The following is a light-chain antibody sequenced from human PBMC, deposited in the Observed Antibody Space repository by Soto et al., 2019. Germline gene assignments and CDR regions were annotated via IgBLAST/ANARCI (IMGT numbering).Light chain of an antibody. CDR2: EVN. Sequence: QSALAQPASVSGSPGQSITFSCTGTSSDIGVYNYVSWYQQHPGKAPKLMIYEVNNRPSGVSNRFSGSKSGNTASLTISGLQSEHVADYYCISYTSDDVRYVFGTGTKVTVL. CDR3: ISYTSDDVRYV. CDR1: SSDIGVYNY. J-gene: IGLJ1*01. V-gene: IGLV2-14*01.